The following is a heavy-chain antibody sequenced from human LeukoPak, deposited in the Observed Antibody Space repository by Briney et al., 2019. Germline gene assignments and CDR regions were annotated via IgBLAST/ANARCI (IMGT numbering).Heavy chain of an antibody. CDR2: IYYSGTT. CDR3: ARQRRWIQQI. Sequence: PSETLSLTCTVSGGSISSSDHCWGWIRQSPGMGLEWIGSIYYSGTTYYNPSLKSRVTISVDTSKNQFSLKLSSVTAADTAVHYCARQRRWIQQIWGQGTLLTVSS. J-gene: IGHJ4*02. V-gene: IGHV4-39*01. D-gene: IGHD5-24*01. CDR1: GGSISSSDHC.